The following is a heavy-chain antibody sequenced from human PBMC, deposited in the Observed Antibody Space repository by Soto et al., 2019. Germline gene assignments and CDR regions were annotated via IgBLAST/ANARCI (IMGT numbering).Heavy chain of an antibody. CDR2: IIPILGIA. V-gene: IGHV1-69*02. J-gene: IGHJ3*02. D-gene: IGHD4-17*01. Sequence: GASVKVSCKASGGSFSSYTISWVRQAPGQGLEWMGRIIPILGIANYAQKFQGRVTITTDKSTSTAYMELSSLRSKDTAMYFFASRGGYGDFDDAFDIWGQGTMVTVSS. CDR3: ASRGGYGDFDDAFDI. CDR1: GGSFSSYT.